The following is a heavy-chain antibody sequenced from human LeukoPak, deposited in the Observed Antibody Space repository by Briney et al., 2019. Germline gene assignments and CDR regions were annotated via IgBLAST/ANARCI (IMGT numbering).Heavy chain of an antibody. CDR1: GYSLTSYW. D-gene: IGHD3-3*01. J-gene: IGHJ4*02. V-gene: IGHV5-51*01. CDR2: IYPGDSDT. CDR3: ARRKRRYDFWSGYYAFDY. Sequence: GESLKISCKGSGYSLTSYWIGWVRQMPGKGLEWMGIIYPGDSDTRYSPSFQGQVTISADKSISTAYLQWSSLKASDTAMYYSARRKRRYDFWSGYYAFDYWGQGTLVTVSS.